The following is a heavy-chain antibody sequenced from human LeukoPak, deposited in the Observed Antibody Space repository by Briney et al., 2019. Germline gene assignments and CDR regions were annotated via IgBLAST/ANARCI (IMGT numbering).Heavy chain of an antibody. CDR3: ARGPTMVRGIIGYYYYGMDV. D-gene: IGHD3-10*01. CDR2: IYYSGST. J-gene: IGHJ6*02. CDR1: GGSISSYY. V-gene: IGHV4-59*01. Sequence: SETLSLTCTVSGGSISSYYWSWIRQPPGKGLEWIGYIYYSGSTNYNPSLKSRVTISVDTSKNLFSLKLSSVTAADTAVYYCARGPTMVRGIIGYYYYGMDVWGQGTTVTVSS.